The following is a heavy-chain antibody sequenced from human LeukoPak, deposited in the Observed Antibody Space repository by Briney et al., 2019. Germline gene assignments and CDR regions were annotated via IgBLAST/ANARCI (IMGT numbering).Heavy chain of an antibody. CDR1: GYTFTSYY. V-gene: IGHV1-46*01. CDR3: ARGLYGSGSYSWFDP. Sequence: ASVKVSCKASGYTFTSYYMHWVRQAPGQGLEWMGIINPSGGSTSYAQKFQGRVTMTRDTSTSTVYVELGSLRSEDTAVYYCARGLYGSGSYSWFDPWGQGTLVTVSS. CDR2: INPSGGST. D-gene: IGHD3-10*01. J-gene: IGHJ5*02.